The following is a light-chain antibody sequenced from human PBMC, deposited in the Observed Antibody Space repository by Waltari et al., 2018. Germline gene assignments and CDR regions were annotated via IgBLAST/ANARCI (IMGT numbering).Light chain of an antibody. Sequence: QSALTQPPSASGSPGQSVTISCTGTSSDVGGYNYVSWYQQYPGRAPKLMISAVTKRPAGVPVLFAGSKYGNTASLTVSGLQADDESDYYCSSYAGSNNYWVVGGGTTLTVL. V-gene: IGLV2-8*01. CDR3: SSYAGSNNYWV. J-gene: IGLJ3*02. CDR2: AVT. CDR1: SSDVGGYNY.